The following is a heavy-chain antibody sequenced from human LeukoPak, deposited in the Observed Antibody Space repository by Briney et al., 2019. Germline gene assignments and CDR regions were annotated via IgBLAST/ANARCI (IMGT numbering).Heavy chain of an antibody. CDR3: AREGVGRWIDY. CDR2: ISYDGSNK. CDR1: GFTFSSYA. D-gene: IGHD5-24*01. J-gene: IGHJ4*02. V-gene: IGHV3-30*04. Sequence: GGSLRLSCAASGFTFSSYAMHWVRQAPGKGLEWVAVISYDGSNKYYEDSVKGRFTISRDNSKNTLYLQMNSLRAEDTAVYYCAREGVGRWIDYWGQGTLVTVSS.